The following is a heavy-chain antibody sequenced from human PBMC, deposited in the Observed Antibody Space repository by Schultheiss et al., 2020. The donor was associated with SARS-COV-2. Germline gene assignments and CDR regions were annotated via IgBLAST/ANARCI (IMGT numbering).Heavy chain of an antibody. Sequence: ASVKVSCKASGYTFTSYYMHWVRQAPGQGLEWMGIINPSGGSTSYAQKFQGWVTMTRDTSISTAYMELSRLRSDDTAVYYCARRGGSYSGMDVWGQGTTVTVSS. CDR3: ARRGGSYSGMDV. J-gene: IGHJ6*02. CDR1: GYTFTSYY. D-gene: IGHD3-16*01. V-gene: IGHV1-46*01. CDR2: INPSGGST.